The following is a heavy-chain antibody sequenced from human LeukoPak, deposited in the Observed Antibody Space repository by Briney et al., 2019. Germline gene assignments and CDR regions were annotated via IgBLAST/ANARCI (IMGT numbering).Heavy chain of an antibody. V-gene: IGHV3-30*09. Sequence: GRSLRLSCAASGFTFSDYAMHWVRQAPGKGLEWVAVISKDGSDKYYPGSVRGRFAISRDNSKNTIYLQMDSLRAEDTAIYYCARDYWWNYDYWGQGTLVTVSS. CDR3: ARDYWWNYDY. D-gene: IGHD1-7*01. J-gene: IGHJ4*02. CDR1: GFTFSDYA. CDR2: ISKDGSDK.